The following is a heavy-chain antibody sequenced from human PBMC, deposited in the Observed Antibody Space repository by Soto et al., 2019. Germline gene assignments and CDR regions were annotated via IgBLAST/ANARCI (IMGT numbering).Heavy chain of an antibody. CDR1: GFNFDDYA. Sequence: EVQLVESGGGLVQPGRSLRLSCAATGFNFDDYAMHWVRQAPGKGLAWVAGISWNSGSIGYADSVKGRFTISRDNAKNSRYLQMNSLGAEDTALYYCAKGGQLLTEGGGYWGQGTLVTFSS. CDR2: ISWNSGSI. CDR3: AKGGQLLTEGGGY. D-gene: IGHD2-2*01. V-gene: IGHV3-9*01. J-gene: IGHJ4*02.